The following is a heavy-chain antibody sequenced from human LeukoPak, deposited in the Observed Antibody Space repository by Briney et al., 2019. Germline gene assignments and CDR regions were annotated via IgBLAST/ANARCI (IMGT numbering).Heavy chain of an antibody. J-gene: IGHJ6*02. Sequence: SETLSLTCTVSGGSISSGSYYWSWIRQPAGKGLEWIGRIYTSGSTNYNPSLKSRVTISVDTPKNQFSLKLSSVTAADTAVYYCARTSSSWYRGGYYYYGMDVWGQGTTVTVSS. CDR3: ARTSSSWYRGGYYYYGMDV. CDR2: IYTSGST. V-gene: IGHV4-61*02. D-gene: IGHD6-13*01. CDR1: GGSISSGSYY.